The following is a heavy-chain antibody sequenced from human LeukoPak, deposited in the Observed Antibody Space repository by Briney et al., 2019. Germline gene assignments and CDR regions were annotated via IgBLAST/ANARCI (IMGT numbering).Heavy chain of an antibody. CDR2: ISHDGGNQ. D-gene: IGHD6-13*01. J-gene: IGHJ4*02. Sequence: GSLRLSCAASGFSFRSNGMHWVRQAPGKGLEWMAVISHDGGNQFSADSVKGRFTISRDNSKNTLYLQMNSLRPEDTAVYYCAKARGDISSAGYFDYWGQGTLVTVSS. V-gene: IGHV3-30*19. CDR3: AKARGDISSAGYFDY. CDR1: GFSFRSNG.